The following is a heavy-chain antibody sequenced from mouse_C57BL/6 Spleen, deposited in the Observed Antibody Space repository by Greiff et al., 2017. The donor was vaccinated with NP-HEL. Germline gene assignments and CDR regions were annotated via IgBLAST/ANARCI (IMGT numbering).Heavy chain of an antibody. Sequence: EVQLQQSGPELVKPGASVKISCKASGYTFTDYYMNWVKQSHGKSLEWIGDINPNNGGTSYNQKFKGKATLTVDKSSSTAYMELRSLTSEDSAVYYCARSEHYLAYWGQGTLVTVSA. V-gene: IGHV1-26*01. D-gene: IGHD5-5*01. CDR1: GYTFTDYY. J-gene: IGHJ3*01. CDR3: ARSEHYLAY. CDR2: INPNNGGT.